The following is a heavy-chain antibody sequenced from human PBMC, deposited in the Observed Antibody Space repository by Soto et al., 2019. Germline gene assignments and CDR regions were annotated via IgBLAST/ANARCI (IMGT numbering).Heavy chain of an antibody. J-gene: IGHJ6*02. D-gene: IGHD4-17*01. Sequence: ASVKVSCKASGGTFSSYAISWVRQAPGQGLEWMGGIIPIFGTANYAQKFQGRVTITADESTSTAYMELSSLRSEDTAVYYCAREPTVTTLFDYYYGMDVWGQGTTVTVSS. V-gene: IGHV1-69*13. CDR3: AREPTVTTLFDYYYGMDV. CDR2: IIPIFGTA. CDR1: GGTFSSYA.